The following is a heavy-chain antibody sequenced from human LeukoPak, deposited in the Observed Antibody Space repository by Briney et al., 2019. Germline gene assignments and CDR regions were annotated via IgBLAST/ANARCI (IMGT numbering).Heavy chain of an antibody. V-gene: IGHV3-74*01. CDR2: VNGDGSST. Sequence: GGSLRLSCAASGFTFSTYWMHWVRQAPGKGLVWVSRVNGDGSSTNYADSVKGRFTISRDNAKNTLYLQMDSLRAEDTAVYYCARDGIAAVDFDYWGQGILVTVSS. J-gene: IGHJ4*02. CDR3: ARDGIAAVDFDY. D-gene: IGHD6-13*01. CDR1: GFTFSTYW.